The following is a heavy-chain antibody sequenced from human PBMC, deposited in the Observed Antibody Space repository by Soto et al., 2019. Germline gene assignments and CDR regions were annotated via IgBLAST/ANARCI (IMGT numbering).Heavy chain of an antibody. CDR2: ISAYNGNT. D-gene: IGHD5-12*01. Sequence: ASVKVSCKSSGYTFTGYGISWVRQAPGQGLECMGLISAYNGNTDYARKLRGRVTMTTDTSTSRAYMELRSVRSDDTDVYYCARIYDAFDIWGQGTMVTVSS. V-gene: IGHV1-18*04. CDR1: GYTFTGYG. J-gene: IGHJ3*02. CDR3: ARIYDAFDI.